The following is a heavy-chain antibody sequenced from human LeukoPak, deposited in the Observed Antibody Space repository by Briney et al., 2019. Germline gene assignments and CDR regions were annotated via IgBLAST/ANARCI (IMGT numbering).Heavy chain of an antibody. Sequence: GASVKGSCKASGYTFTSYGISWVRQAPGQGLEWMGWISAYNGNTNYAQKLQGRVTMTTDTSTSTAYMELRSLRSDDTAVYYCARDPYYYDSSGYYCWGQGTLVTVSS. CDR2: ISAYNGNT. J-gene: IGHJ4*02. CDR1: GYTFTSYG. CDR3: ARDPYYYDSSGYYC. D-gene: IGHD3-22*01. V-gene: IGHV1-18*01.